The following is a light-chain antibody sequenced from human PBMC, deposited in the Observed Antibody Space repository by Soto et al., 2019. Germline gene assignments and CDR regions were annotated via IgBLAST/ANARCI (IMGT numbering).Light chain of an antibody. V-gene: IGKV3-15*01. CDR1: QSVSSN. Sequence: EIVMTQSPATLSVSPGERATLSCRASQSVSSNLAWYQQKPGQAPRLLMYGASTRATGIPARFSGSGSGTEFTLTISSLQSEDFAVYYCQQYNNWSTFGQGTKVEIK. CDR2: GAS. J-gene: IGKJ1*01. CDR3: QQYNNWST.